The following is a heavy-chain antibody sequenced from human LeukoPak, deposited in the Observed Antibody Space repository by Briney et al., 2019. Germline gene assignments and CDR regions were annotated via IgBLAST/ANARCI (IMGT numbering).Heavy chain of an antibody. CDR1: GFTFSSYS. Sequence: GGSLRLSCAASGFTFSSYSMNWVRQAPGKGLEWVSSNSSSSSYIYYADSVNGLFTISRDIDNNSLYLQMNTTRAEDTAVYYCARDPHRGFDYWGQGTLVTVS. CDR2: NSSSSSYI. J-gene: IGHJ4*02. CDR3: ARDPHRGFDY. V-gene: IGHV3-21*01.